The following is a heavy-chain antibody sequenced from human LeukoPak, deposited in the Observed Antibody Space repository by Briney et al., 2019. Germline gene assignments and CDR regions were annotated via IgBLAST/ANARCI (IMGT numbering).Heavy chain of an antibody. CDR1: GFTFSSYS. CDR3: ARVRYGDCFDY. J-gene: IGHJ4*02. CDR2: ISSSSSTI. V-gene: IGHV3-48*04. D-gene: IGHD4-17*01. Sequence: GGSLRLSCAASGFTFSSYSMNWVRQAPGKGLEWVSYISSSSSTIYYADSVKGRFTISRDNAKNSLYLQMNSLRAEDTAVYYCARVRYGDCFDYWGQGTLVTVSS.